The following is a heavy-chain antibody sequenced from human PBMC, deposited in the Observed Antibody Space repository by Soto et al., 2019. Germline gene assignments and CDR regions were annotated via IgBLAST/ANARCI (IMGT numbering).Heavy chain of an antibody. CDR1: GFTFNNYW. V-gene: IGHV3-7*04. Sequence: EVQLVESGGGLVQPGGSVRLSCAASGFTFNNYWMTWVRQAPGHGLEWVANIMKDGSLTEYVDLVKGRFTISRDNVKNSLDLQMDRLRVEDTAIYYCLRIDGWYRLDSWGQGSLVIVSS. D-gene: IGHD6-19*01. CDR2: IMKDGSLT. CDR3: LRIDGWYRLDS. J-gene: IGHJ4*02.